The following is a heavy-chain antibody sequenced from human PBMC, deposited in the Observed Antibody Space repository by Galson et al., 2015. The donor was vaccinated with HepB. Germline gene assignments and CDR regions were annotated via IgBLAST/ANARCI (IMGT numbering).Heavy chain of an antibody. V-gene: IGHV4-31*03. J-gene: IGHJ4*02. CDR2: IYYSGST. Sequence: TLSLTCTVSGGSISSGGYYWSWIRQHPGKGLEWIGYIYYSGSTYYNPSLKSRVTISVDTSKNQFSLKLSSVTAADTAVYYCARDRKRRGYFDYWGQGTLVTVSS. CDR3: ARDRKRRGYFDY. D-gene: IGHD1-1*01. CDR1: GGSISSGGYY.